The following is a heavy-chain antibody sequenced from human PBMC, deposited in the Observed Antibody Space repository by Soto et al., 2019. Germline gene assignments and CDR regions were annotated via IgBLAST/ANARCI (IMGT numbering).Heavy chain of an antibody. V-gene: IGHV1-3*01. D-gene: IGHD3-9*01. CDR1: GYTFTSYA. Sequence: QVQLVQSGAEVKKPGASVKVSCKASGYTFTSYAMHWVRQAPGQRLEWMGWINAGNGNTKYSQKFQGRVTITRDTSASTAYMVLSSLRCEDTAVYYCARDISGADWFADYWGQGTLVTVSS. CDR2: INAGNGNT. J-gene: IGHJ4*02. CDR3: ARDISGADWFADY.